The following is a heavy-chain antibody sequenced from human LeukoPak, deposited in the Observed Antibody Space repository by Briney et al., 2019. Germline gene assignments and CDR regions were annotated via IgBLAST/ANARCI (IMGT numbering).Heavy chain of an antibody. D-gene: IGHD3-3*01. CDR3: ARDHSNDFWSGSGPLYYMDV. Sequence: ASVKVSCKASGYTFTGYYMHWVRQAPGQGLEWMGWINPNSGGTNYAQKFQGRVTMTRDTSISTAYMELSRLRSDDTAVYYCARDHSNDFWSGSGPLYYMDVWGKGATVTVSS. J-gene: IGHJ6*03. CDR2: INPNSGGT. CDR1: GYTFTGYY. V-gene: IGHV1-2*02.